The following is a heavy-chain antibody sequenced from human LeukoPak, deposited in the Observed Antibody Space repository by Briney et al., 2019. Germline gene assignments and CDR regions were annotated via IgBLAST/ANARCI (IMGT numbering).Heavy chain of an antibody. Sequence: PGGSLRLSCAASGFTFSSYSMTWVRQAPGKGLEWVSYITYSSSTIYYADSVKGRFTISRDNAKNSLYLQMNSLRAEDTAVYYCASLHGDYVYWGQGTLVTVSS. CDR2: ITYSSSTI. V-gene: IGHV3-48*01. J-gene: IGHJ4*02. D-gene: IGHD4-17*01. CDR3: ASLHGDYVY. CDR1: GFTFSSYS.